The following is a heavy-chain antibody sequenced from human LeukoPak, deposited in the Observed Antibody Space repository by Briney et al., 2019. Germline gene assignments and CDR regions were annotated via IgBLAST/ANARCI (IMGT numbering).Heavy chain of an antibody. D-gene: IGHD4-17*01. V-gene: IGHV1-69*05. Sequence: LVKVSCKASGGTFNSYAISWVRQAPGQGLEWMGGIMPLFGTANYAQEFQGRVTFTTDESASTAYMEVSSLRSEDTAVYYCASGSLGDGYGVGDYYQYMDVWGKGTTATVSS. CDR3: ASGSLGDGYGVGDYYQYMDV. CDR2: IMPLFGTA. J-gene: IGHJ6*03. CDR1: GGTFNSYA.